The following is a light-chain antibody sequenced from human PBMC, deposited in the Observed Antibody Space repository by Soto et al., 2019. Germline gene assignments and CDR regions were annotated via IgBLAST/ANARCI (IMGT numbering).Light chain of an antibody. CDR2: AAS. Sequence: AIQMTQSPSSLSASVGDRVTITCRASQGIRDELGWYQQKAGKAPNLLISAASRLQSGVPSRFSGRGSGTDFTLTISSLQPEDSATYYCLQDINYPWTFGQGTKVDIK. CDR3: LQDINYPWT. CDR1: QGIRDE. V-gene: IGKV1-6*01. J-gene: IGKJ1*01.